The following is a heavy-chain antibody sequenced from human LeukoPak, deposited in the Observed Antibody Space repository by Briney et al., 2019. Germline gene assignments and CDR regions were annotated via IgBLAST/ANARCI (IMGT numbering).Heavy chain of an antibody. D-gene: IGHD3-10*01. CDR3: ARRGGSGSYYIDY. CDR2: IYYSGST. J-gene: IGHJ4*02. V-gene: IGHV4-39*01. Sequence: SETLSLTCTVSGGSISSSSYYWGWIRQPPGQGLEWIGSIYYSGSTYYNPSLKSRVTISVDTSKNQFSLKLSSVTAADTAVYHCARRGGSGSYYIDYWGQGTLVTVSS. CDR1: GGSISSSSYY.